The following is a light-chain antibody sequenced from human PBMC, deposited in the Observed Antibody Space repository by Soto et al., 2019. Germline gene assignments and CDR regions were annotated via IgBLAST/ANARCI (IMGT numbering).Light chain of an antibody. CDR1: SSNIGSNT. Sequence: QSVLTEAPSASGTPGQRVTISCSGSSSNIGSNTVNWYQQLPGTAPKLLIYSNNQRPSGVPDRFSGSKSGTSASLAISGLQSEDEADYYCAAWDDSLNGYLFGPGTKVTVL. J-gene: IGLJ1*01. CDR2: SNN. CDR3: AAWDDSLNGYL. V-gene: IGLV1-44*01.